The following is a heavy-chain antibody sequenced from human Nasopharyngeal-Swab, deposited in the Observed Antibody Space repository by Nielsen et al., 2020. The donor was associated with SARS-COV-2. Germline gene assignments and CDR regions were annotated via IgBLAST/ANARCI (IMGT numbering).Heavy chain of an antibody. D-gene: IGHD3-3*01. CDR1: GYTFTSYA. CDR3: ARAYPDFWSGSNYYYMDV. CDR2: INAGNGNT. V-gene: IGHV1-3*01. J-gene: IGHJ6*03. Sequence: ASVKVSCKASGYTFTSYAMHWVRQAPGQRLEWMGWINAGNGNTKYSQKFQGRVTITRDTSASTAYVELSNLRSEDTAVYYCARAYPDFWSGSNYYYMDVWGKGTTVTVSS.